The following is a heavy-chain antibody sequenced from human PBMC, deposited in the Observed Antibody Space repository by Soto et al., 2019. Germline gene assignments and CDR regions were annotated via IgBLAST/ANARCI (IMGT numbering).Heavy chain of an antibody. J-gene: IGHJ4*02. V-gene: IGHV3-23*01. Sequence: EVHLLESGGGLVQPGGSLRLSCAASGFTFSSYVMSWVRQAPGKGLEWVSSITNGGGGAYYADSVKGRFTISRDNSKNTLYLQMNSLRAEDTAVYYCAKDCSGGSCFSGYWGKGTLVTVSS. D-gene: IGHD2-15*01. CDR3: AKDCSGGSCFSGY. CDR2: ITNGGGGA. CDR1: GFTFSSYV.